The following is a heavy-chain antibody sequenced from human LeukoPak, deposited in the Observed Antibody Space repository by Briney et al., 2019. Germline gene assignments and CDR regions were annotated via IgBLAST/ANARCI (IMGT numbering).Heavy chain of an antibody. Sequence: ASETLSLTCTVSGDSISTYYWSWIRQPPGKGLEWIGYIYYSGSTNYNPSLKSRITISVDTSKNQFSLKLSSVTAADTAVYYCARNTAMADGVDYWGQGTLVTVSS. CDR1: GDSISTYY. CDR2: IYYSGST. D-gene: IGHD5-18*01. V-gene: IGHV4-59*12. J-gene: IGHJ4*02. CDR3: ARNTAMADGVDY.